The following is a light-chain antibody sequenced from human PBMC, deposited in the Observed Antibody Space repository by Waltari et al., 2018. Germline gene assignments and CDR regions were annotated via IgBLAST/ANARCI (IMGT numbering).Light chain of an antibody. V-gene: IGLV2-8*01. J-gene: IGLJ1*01. CDR2: EVN. CDR1: SSDVGGYNY. CDR3: SSYSGSNDYV. Sequence: QSALTQPPSASGSPGQSVTISCTGTSSDVGGYNYVSWYQQHPGKAPKLMIYEVNKRPSGGPDRFSGSRSGNTASLTVSGLQAEDEADYYCSSYSGSNDYVFGTGTEVTVL.